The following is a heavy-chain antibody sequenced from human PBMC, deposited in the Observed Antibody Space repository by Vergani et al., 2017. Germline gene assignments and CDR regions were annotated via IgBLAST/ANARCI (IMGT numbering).Heavy chain of an antibody. CDR1: GGSISSSYY. V-gene: IGHV4-61*01. J-gene: IGHJ3*02. CDR2: IYYSGST. CDR3: ARGRGNWNDDAFDI. Sequence: QVQLQESGPGLVKPSGTLSLTCAVSGGSISSSYYWSWIRQPQGKGLGWVGYIYYSGSTNYNPSLKNRVTISVDTSKNQFSLKLTAGTAADTAVYYCARGRGNWNDDAFDIWGQGRMVTVYS. D-gene: IGHD1-20*01.